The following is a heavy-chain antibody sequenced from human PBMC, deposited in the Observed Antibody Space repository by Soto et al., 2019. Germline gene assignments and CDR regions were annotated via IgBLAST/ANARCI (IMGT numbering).Heavy chain of an antibody. CDR1: GFTFSSYA. J-gene: IGHJ5*02. CDR2: ISGSGGST. CDR3: AKEGGIWFGELSSWFDP. Sequence: GGSLRLSCAASGFTFSSYAMSWVRQAPGKGLEWVSAISGSGGSTYYADSVKGRFTISRDNSKNTLYLQMNSLRAEDTAVYYCAKEGGIWFGELSSWFDPWGQGTLVTVSS. D-gene: IGHD3-10*01. V-gene: IGHV3-23*01.